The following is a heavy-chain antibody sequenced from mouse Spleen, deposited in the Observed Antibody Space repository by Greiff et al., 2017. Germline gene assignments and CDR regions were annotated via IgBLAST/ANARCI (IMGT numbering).Heavy chain of an antibody. V-gene: IGHV5-6-4*01. Sequence: EVMLVESGGGLVKPGGSLKLSCAASGFTFSSYTMSWVRQTPEKRLEWVATISSGGSYTYYPDSVKGRFTISRDNAKNTLYLQMSSLKSEDTAMYYCTRYDYEAMDYWGQGTSVTVSS. J-gene: IGHJ4*01. CDR1: GFTFSSYT. CDR3: TRYDYEAMDY. D-gene: IGHD2-10*02. CDR2: ISSGGSYT.